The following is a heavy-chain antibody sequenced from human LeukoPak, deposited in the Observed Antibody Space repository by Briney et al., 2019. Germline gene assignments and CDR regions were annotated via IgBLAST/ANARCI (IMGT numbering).Heavy chain of an antibody. Sequence: GGSLRLSCAASGFTFRDYYMSWIRQAPGKGLEWVSFLSSTGSYTNYADSVKGRFTISRDNAKNSLFLQMDNLRAEDTAMYYCARDNGGWYVDYWGQGTLVTVSS. CDR2: LSSTGSYT. D-gene: IGHD6-19*01. CDR3: ARDNGGWYVDY. V-gene: IGHV3-11*06. J-gene: IGHJ4*02. CDR1: GFTFRDYY.